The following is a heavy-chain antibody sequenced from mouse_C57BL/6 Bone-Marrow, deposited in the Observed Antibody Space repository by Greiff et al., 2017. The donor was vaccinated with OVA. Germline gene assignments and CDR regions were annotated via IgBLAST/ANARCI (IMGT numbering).Heavy chain of an antibody. V-gene: IGHV1-64*01. CDR2: IHPNSGST. Sequence: QVQLKQPGAELVKPGASVKLSCKASGYTFTSYWMHWVKQRPGQGLEWIGMIHPNSGSTNYNEKFKSKATLTVDKSSSTAYMQLSSLTSEDSAVYYCARRRGTYYYGSSYYFDYWGQGTTLTVSS. CDR1: GYTFTSYW. CDR3: ARRRGTYYYGSSYYFDY. J-gene: IGHJ2*01. D-gene: IGHD1-1*01.